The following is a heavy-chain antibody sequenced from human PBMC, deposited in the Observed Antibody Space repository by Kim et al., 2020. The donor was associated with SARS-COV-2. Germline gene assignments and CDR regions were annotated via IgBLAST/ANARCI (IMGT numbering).Heavy chain of an antibody. V-gene: IGHV3-23*01. CDR1: GFTFSSYG. D-gene: IGHD3-3*01. J-gene: IGHJ5*02. Sequence: GGSLRLSCAASGFTFSSYGLTWVRQAPGKGLEWVSTISGSGGRTSYADSVKGRFTISRDNSKNTMYLQMNSLRAQDTAVYYCAKERIRFLEYLCWFDPWGQGTLVTVSS. CDR3: AKERIRFLEYLCWFDP. CDR2: ISGSGGRT.